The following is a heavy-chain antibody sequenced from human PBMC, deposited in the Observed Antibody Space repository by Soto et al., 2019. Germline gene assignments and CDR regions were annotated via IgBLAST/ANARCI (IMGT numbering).Heavy chain of an antibody. J-gene: IGHJ4*02. CDR3: ARAQDADYYGSGSYFDS. V-gene: IGHV5-51*01. Sequence: IGWVRQMPGKGLEWMGIIYPGDSNTRYSPSFEGQVTFSADTSITTAYLQWSSLKASDTAMYYCARAQDADYYGSGSYFDSWGQGTLVTVSS. CDR2: IYPGDSNT. D-gene: IGHD3-10*01.